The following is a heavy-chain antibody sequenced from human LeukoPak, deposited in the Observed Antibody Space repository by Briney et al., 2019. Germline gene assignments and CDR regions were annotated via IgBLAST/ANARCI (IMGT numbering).Heavy chain of an antibody. D-gene: IGHD5-12*01. J-gene: IGHJ4*02. V-gene: IGHV3-7*01. Sequence: GGSLRLSCAASGFTFSSYWMSWVRQAPGKGLEWVANVKLDGSETSYVDSVKGRFTISRDNAKNSLYLQMDSLRAEDTAVYYCARDLVVATFDYWGQGTLVTVSS. CDR1: GFTFSSYW. CDR2: VKLDGSET. CDR3: ARDLVVATFDY.